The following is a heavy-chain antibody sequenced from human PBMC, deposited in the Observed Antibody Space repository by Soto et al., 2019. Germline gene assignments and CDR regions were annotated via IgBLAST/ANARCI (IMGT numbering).Heavy chain of an antibody. V-gene: IGHV4-30-4*01. CDR3: ARELDQDRGGHQNRFDP. CDR1: GGSISSGDYY. D-gene: IGHD3-10*01. CDR2: IYYSGST. J-gene: IGHJ5*02. Sequence: PSETLSLTCTVSGGSISSGDYYWSWIPQPPGKGLEWIGYIYYSGSTYYNPSLKSRDTISVDTSKNQFSLKLSSVTAADTAVYYCARELDQDRGGHQNRFDPWGQGTLVTVSS.